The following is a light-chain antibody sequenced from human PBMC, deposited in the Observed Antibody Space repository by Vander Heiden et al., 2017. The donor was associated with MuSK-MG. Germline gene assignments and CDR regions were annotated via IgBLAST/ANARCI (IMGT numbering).Light chain of an antibody. V-gene: IGLV2-14*01. Sequence: SALPQPASVSGSPGQSLPISCTGTDRDVGGYNYVSWYQQHPGKAPKLMIYDVSNRPSGVANRFSGSKSGNTASLTISGLQAEDEADYYCSSYTSSSTNYVFGTGTKVTVL. CDR1: DRDVGGYNY. J-gene: IGLJ1*01. CDR2: DVS. CDR3: SSYTSSSTNYV.